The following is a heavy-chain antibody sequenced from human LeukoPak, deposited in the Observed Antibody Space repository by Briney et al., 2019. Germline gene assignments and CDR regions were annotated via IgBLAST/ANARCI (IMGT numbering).Heavy chain of an antibody. Sequence: GRSLRLSCAASGFTFSSYGMHWVRQAPGKGLEWVAVISYDGSNKYYADSVKGRFTISRDNSKNTLYLQMNSLRAEDTAVYYCARDSGDYFDYWGQGTLVTVSS. CDR2: ISYDGSNK. J-gene: IGHJ4*02. CDR1: GFTFSSYG. D-gene: IGHD3-10*01. CDR3: ARDSGDYFDY. V-gene: IGHV3-30*03.